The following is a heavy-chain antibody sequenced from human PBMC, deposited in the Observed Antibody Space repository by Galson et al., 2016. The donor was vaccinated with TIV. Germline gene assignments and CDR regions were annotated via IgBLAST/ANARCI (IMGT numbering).Heavy chain of an antibody. J-gene: IGHJ4*02. CDR2: IRYDESKE. CDR3: AKKTTGGNFDY. D-gene: IGHD1-14*01. CDR1: GFTFSSYG. Sequence: SLRLSCATSGFTFSSYGMHWVRQAPGKGLEWVAFIRYDESKEYYADSVKGRFTISRDNSKNTLYLQMNSLRPEDTAVYYCAKKTTGGNFDYWGQGTLVTVS. V-gene: IGHV3-30*02.